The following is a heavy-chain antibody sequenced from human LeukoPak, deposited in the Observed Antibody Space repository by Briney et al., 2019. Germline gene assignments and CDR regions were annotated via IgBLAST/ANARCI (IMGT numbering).Heavy chain of an antibody. Sequence: GRSLRLSCAASGFTFSSYAMHWVRQAPGKGLEWVAVISYDGSNKYYADSVKGRFTISRDNSKNTLYLQMNSLRAEDTAVYYCARSDKSGIFDYWGQGTLVTVSS. V-gene: IGHV3-30-3*01. J-gene: IGHJ4*02. CDR1: GFTFSSYA. D-gene: IGHD3-10*01. CDR2: ISYDGSNK. CDR3: ARSDKSGIFDY.